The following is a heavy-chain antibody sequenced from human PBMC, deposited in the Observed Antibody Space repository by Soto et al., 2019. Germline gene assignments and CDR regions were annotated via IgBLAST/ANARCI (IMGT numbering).Heavy chain of an antibody. CDR1: GFTFSSYG. J-gene: IGHJ4*02. CDR3: ARAPTPIAAADY. Sequence: QVQLVESGGGVVQPGRSLRLSCAASGFTFSSYGMHWVRQAPGKGLEWVAVIWYDGSNKYYADSVKGRFTISRDNSKNTLYLQMNSLRAEDTAVYYCARAPTPIAAADYWGQGTLVTVSS. CDR2: IWYDGSNK. D-gene: IGHD6-13*01. V-gene: IGHV3-33*01.